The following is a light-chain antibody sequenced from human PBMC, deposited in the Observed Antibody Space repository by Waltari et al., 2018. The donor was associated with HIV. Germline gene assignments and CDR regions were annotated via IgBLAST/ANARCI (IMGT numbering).Light chain of an antibody. Sequence: SYELTQPPSVSVSPGQTASIPCSGDKLGDKYACWYQQKPDQSPVLVIYKDGKRPSGIPERFSGFNSGNTATLTISGTQAMDEADYYCQAWDSDTPKVFGGGTKLTVL. CDR3: QAWDSDTPKV. CDR2: KDG. CDR1: KLGDKY. V-gene: IGLV3-1*01. J-gene: IGLJ2*01.